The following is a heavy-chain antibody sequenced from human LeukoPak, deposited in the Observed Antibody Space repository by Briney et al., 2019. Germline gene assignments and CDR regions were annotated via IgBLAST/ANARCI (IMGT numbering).Heavy chain of an antibody. D-gene: IGHD3/OR15-3a*01. CDR3: ARRRDFIDY. CDR2: SSSSGSTI. V-gene: IGHV3-11*01. Sequence: GGSQRLSCAASGFTISDYYMSWFRLAPGKGLEWVSYSSSSGSTIYYADSVKGRFAISRDNAKNSLYLQMNSLRAEDTAVYYCARRRDFIDYWGQGTLVTVSS. CDR1: GFTISDYY. J-gene: IGHJ4*02.